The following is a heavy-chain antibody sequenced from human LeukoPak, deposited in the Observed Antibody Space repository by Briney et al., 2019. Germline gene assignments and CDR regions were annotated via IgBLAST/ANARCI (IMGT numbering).Heavy chain of an antibody. J-gene: IGHJ4*02. Sequence: GGSLRLSCAASGFTFSGFGMHWVRQAPGKGLEWVAFIRYDGSTKHYGDSVKGRFTISRDNSKNTLYLQMNSLRAEDAAVYYCARRAGAYSHPYDYWGQGTLVTVSS. CDR2: IRYDGSTK. CDR3: ARRAGAYSHPYDY. CDR1: GFTFSGFG. V-gene: IGHV3-30*02. D-gene: IGHD4/OR15-4a*01.